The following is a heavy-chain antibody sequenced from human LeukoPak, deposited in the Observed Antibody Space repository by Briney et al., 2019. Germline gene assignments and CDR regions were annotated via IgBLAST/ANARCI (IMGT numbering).Heavy chain of an antibody. D-gene: IGHD1-26*01. V-gene: IGHV4-59*01. CDR3: ARRGANSGSYSHFDL. CDR2: IYYRGRT. CDR1: GGSINSYY. J-gene: IGHJ2*01. Sequence: SETLSLTCTVSGGSINSYYWIWSRQPPGKGLEWIGYIYYRGRTNYNPSLKSRVTISVDTSKNQFSLKLSSVTAADTAVYSCARRGANSGSYSHFDLWGRATLVTVSA.